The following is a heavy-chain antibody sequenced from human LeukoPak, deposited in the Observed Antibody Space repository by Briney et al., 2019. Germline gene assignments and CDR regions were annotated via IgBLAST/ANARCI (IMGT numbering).Heavy chain of an antibody. J-gene: IGHJ4*02. D-gene: IGHD5-24*01. Sequence: GESLKISCKGSGYNFAHDWIGWVRQMPGKGLEWMGIIFPDDSDTIYSPSFQGQVTISADKSINTAYLQWSNLKASDSAIYYCVRQESEMTTPANRYFDLWGQGTLITVSS. V-gene: IGHV5-51*01. CDR3: VRQESEMTTPANRYFDL. CDR1: GYNFAHDW. CDR2: IFPDDSDT.